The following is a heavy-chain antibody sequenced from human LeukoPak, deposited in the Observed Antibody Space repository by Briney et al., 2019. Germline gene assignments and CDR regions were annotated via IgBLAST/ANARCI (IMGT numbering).Heavy chain of an antibody. CDR3: ARGRWSYFNY. Sequence: PSQTLSLTCTVSGGSISSGGYYWSWIRQPAGKGLEWIGRIYTSGSTNYNPSLKSRVTISVDASKNQFSLNLSSVTAADTAVYYCARGRWSYFNYWGQGTLVTVSS. CDR1: GGSISSGGYY. J-gene: IGHJ4*02. CDR2: IYTSGST. D-gene: IGHD2-15*01. V-gene: IGHV4-61*02.